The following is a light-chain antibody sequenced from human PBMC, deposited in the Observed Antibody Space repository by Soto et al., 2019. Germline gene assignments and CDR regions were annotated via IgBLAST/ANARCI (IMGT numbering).Light chain of an antibody. Sequence: DIQLTQSPSFLSASVGDRVTITCRASQGISSYLAWYQQKPGKAPKLLIYAASTLQSGVPSRFSGSGSGTAFTLTIIRLQPEEFATYSWHQLNSYPTRTFGGGTKVEIK. CDR3: HQLNSYPTRT. J-gene: IGKJ4*01. CDR1: QGISSY. CDR2: AAS. V-gene: IGKV1-9*01.